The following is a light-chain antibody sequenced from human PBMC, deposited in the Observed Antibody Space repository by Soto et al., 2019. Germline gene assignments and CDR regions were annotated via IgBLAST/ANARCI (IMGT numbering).Light chain of an antibody. J-gene: IGLJ1*01. Sequence: ALTQPPSASGSPGHSVTICCTGTKNDIGVYDFVSWYQHQPGKAPRLIIYEVVQRPSGVPDRFSGSKSGNTASLTVSGLQAADEADYFCKSYAGSNTYVFGSGTKVTVL. CDR3: KSYAGSNTYV. CDR1: KNDIGVYDF. V-gene: IGLV2-8*01. CDR2: EVV.